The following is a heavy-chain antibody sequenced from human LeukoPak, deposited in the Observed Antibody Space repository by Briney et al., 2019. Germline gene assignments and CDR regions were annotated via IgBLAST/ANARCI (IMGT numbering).Heavy chain of an antibody. CDR1: GGSFSGYY. D-gene: IGHD2-2*02. V-gene: IGHV4-34*01. Sequence: SETLSLTCAVYGGSFSGYYWSWIRQPPGKGLEWIGEINHSGRTNYNPSLKSRVTISVDTSKNQFSLKLSSVTAADTAVYYCARVVVPAAIDAFDIWGQGTMVTVSS. CDR2: INHSGRT. J-gene: IGHJ3*02. CDR3: ARVVVPAAIDAFDI.